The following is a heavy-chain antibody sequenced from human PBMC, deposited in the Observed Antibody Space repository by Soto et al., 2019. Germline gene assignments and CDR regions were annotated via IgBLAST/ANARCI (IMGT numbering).Heavy chain of an antibody. Sequence: EVQLLESGGDLVQPGGSLRLSCAASGFTFPTYAMTWVRRAPGKGLEWASTITPSSDGSYYADSVMGRFTISRDNSKNTLYLQMSGLRAEDTAVYYCARGGPRDGYRDLDYWGQGTQVTVSS. J-gene: IGHJ4*02. CDR3: ARGGPRDGYRDLDY. V-gene: IGHV3-23*01. CDR1: GFTFPTYA. CDR2: ITPSSDGS. D-gene: IGHD5-18*01.